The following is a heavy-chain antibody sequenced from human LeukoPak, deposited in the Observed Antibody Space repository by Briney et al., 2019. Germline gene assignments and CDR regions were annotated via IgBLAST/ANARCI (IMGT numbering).Heavy chain of an antibody. CDR1: GFTFSSYG. D-gene: IGHD2-2*01. V-gene: IGHV3-23*01. CDR3: AKAGRGVPAAIAILDY. CDR2: ISGNSGTT. J-gene: IGHJ4*02. Sequence: PGGSLRLSCAASGFTFSSYGMSWVRQAPGKGLEWVSGISGNSGTTYYADSVKGRFTISRDNSKNTLYLQMNSLRAEDTAVYYCAKAGRGVPAAIAILDYWGQGTLVTVSS.